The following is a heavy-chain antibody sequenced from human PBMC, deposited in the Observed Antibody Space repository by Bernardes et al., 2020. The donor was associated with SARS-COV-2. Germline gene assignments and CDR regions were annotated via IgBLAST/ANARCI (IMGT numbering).Heavy chain of an antibody. CDR3: RHYLYQYGLEG. CDR2: SRNRNNDYSI. V-gene: IGHV3-72*01. CDR1: GLSLNDHY. Sequence: GGSLRLSCAASGLSLNDHYMDWVRQAPGQGLEWIGRSRNRNNDYSIEYAASVRGRFIVSRDVSRNSLYLQMNSLKTEDTAVYYCRHYLYQYGLEGWGQGTTVIVSS. J-gene: IGHJ6*02.